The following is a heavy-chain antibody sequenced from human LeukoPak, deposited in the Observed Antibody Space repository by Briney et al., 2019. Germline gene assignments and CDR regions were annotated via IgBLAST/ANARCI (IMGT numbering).Heavy chain of an antibody. V-gene: IGHV3-21*01. CDR3: AKDLRLGGYSSGPPGY. D-gene: IGHD6-19*01. Sequence: PGGSLRLSCGASGFTFSNYAMSWVRQAPGKGLEWVSGISTSSHYIDYADSVKGRFTISRDNAKNSMYLQMDSLRVEDTAVYYCAKDLRLGGYSSGPPGYWGQGTLVTVSS. CDR1: GFTFSNYA. J-gene: IGHJ4*02. CDR2: ISTSSHYI.